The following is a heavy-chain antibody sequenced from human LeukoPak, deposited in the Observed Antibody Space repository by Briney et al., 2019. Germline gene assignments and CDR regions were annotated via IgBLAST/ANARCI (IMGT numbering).Heavy chain of an antibody. CDR3: ARDGSGSYYDRGWFDP. J-gene: IGHJ5*02. V-gene: IGHV1-8*01. Sequence: GASVKVSCKASAYTFTSYNINWVLQATGQGLEWMGWMNPNSGNTGYAQKFQGRVTMTRNTSISTAYMELSSLTSEDTAVYYCARDGSGSYYDRGWFDPWGQGTLVTVSS. CDR1: AYTFTSYN. D-gene: IGHD3-10*01. CDR2: MNPNSGNT.